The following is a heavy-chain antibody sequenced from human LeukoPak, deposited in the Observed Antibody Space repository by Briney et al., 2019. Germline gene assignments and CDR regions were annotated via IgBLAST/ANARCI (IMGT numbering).Heavy chain of an antibody. J-gene: IGHJ3*01. V-gene: IGHV4-4*07. D-gene: IGHD2-2*02. CDR2: IYFSGST. CDR1: GTSINNYY. Sequence: SETLTLTCTVSGTSINNYYWRWFRQPAGKGLEWIGRIYFSGSTNYNPSFKRRITMSLDKSKIQFSLNMRFVTAADTAVYFCAREMAVAGPYTFDVWGQGTEVTVSS. CDR3: AREMAVAGPYTFDV.